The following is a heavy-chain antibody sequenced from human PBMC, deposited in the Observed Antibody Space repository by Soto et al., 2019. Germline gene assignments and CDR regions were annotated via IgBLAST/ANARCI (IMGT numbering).Heavy chain of an antibody. CDR1: GYTFSNYG. J-gene: IGHJ3*02. Sequence: QVQLVQSAPEVKKPGASVKVSCKASGYTFSNYGISWVRQAPGQGLEWMGWISPYNGNTNYAQKLQGRVTMTTDTATTTAHMELRSLRSDDTAVYYGAREIGDGGTTIVGPQGDDAFDIWGQGTMVTVSS. CDR3: AREIGDGGTTIVGPQGDDAFDI. D-gene: IGHD3-3*01. V-gene: IGHV1-18*04. CDR2: ISPYNGNT.